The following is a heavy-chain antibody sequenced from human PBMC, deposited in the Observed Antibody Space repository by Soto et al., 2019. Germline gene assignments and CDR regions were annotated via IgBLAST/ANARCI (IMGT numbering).Heavy chain of an antibody. V-gene: IGHV3-74*01. D-gene: IGHD6-6*01. Sequence: EVQLVESGGGLVQPGGSLRLSCAASGFTFSSYWMHWVRQAPGKGLVWVSRINGDGGTTNYADSVKGRFTISRDNAKNTLFLQMNSLRVEDAAVCYCARVGGSSWHWGQGTLVTVSS. CDR1: GFTFSSYW. J-gene: IGHJ4*02. CDR3: ARVGGSSWH. CDR2: INGDGGTT.